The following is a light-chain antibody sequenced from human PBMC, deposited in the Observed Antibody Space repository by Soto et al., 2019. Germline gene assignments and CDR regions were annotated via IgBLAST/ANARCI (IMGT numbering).Light chain of an antibody. J-gene: IGKJ1*01. CDR2: DAS. Sequence: DIQMTQSPSTLSASVGDGVTITCRASQSISNRLAWYQQRPGKAPKYLIYDASTLDSGAPSRFSGSGSGTDFTLTISRLEPEDFAVYYCQQYGSSPRTFGQGTKVDIK. CDR3: QQYGSSPRT. CDR1: QSISNR. V-gene: IGKV1-5*01.